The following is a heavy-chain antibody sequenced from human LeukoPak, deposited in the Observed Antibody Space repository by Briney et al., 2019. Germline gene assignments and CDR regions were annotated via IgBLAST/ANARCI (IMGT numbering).Heavy chain of an antibody. CDR2: ISAYNNYT. Sequence: ASVKVSCKASGYTFTHYINWVRQAPGQGLEWMGKISAYNNYTTYAQKFQGRIAMTTDTSTNTAYMDLRSLRSDDTAFYYCAREGADDHGRLLWFDPWGQETLVTVSS. CDR1: GYTFTHY. D-gene: IGHD4-17*01. CDR3: AREGADDHGRLLWFDP. J-gene: IGHJ5*02. V-gene: IGHV1-18*01.